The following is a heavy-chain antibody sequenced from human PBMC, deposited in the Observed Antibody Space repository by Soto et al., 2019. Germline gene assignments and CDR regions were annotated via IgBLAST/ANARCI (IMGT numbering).Heavy chain of an antibody. J-gene: IGHJ4*02. CDR2: ISAHNGNT. V-gene: IGHV1-18*01. CDR1: GYGFTTYG. CDR3: VRGRYGDY. D-gene: IGHD1-1*01. Sequence: QVHLVQSGAEVKKPGASVKVSCKGSGYGFTTYGITWVRQAPGQGLEWMAWISAHNGNTNYAQKLQGRVTVIRDTSTSTAYMELRSLRSDDTAVYYCVRGRYGDYWGQGALFTVSS.